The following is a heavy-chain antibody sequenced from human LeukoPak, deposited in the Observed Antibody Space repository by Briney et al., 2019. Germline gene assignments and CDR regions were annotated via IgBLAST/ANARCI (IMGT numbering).Heavy chain of an antibody. Sequence: PSETLSLTCAVSGYSISSGYYWSWIRQPAGKGLEWIGRIYTSGSTNYNPSLKSRVTMSVDTSKNQFSLKLSSVTAADTAVYYCARDTPIYSNYEDAFDIWGQGTMVTVSS. CDR2: IYTSGST. J-gene: IGHJ3*02. D-gene: IGHD4-11*01. V-gene: IGHV4-4*07. CDR1: GYSISSGYY. CDR3: ARDTPIYSNYEDAFDI.